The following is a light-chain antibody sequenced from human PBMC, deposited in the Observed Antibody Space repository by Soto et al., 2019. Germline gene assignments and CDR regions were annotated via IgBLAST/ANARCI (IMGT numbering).Light chain of an antibody. CDR2: EVN. Sequence: QSVLTQPASVSGSPGQSITISCTGTSSDVGDYNYVSWYQQYPGKAPKLMTHEVNHRPSGVSDRFSGSKSGNTASLTISGLQAEDEADYYCSSYTTSRAYVFGIGTKVTVL. V-gene: IGLV2-14*01. J-gene: IGLJ1*01. CDR3: SSYTTSRAYV. CDR1: SSDVGDYNY.